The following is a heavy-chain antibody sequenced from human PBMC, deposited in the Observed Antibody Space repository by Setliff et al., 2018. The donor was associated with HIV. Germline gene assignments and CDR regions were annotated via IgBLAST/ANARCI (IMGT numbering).Heavy chain of an antibody. Sequence: ASVKVSCKASGYTFTDYYIHWVRQAPGQGLEWMGWISPSTGDTSSAQEFQGRVTMTRATSVNTAFMELSRLRSDDTAVYYCARADIMTTFGGVPRAFDVWGQGTMVTVSS. CDR3: ARADIMTTFGGVPRAFDV. V-gene: IGHV1-2*02. CDR1: GYTFTDYY. D-gene: IGHD3-16*01. J-gene: IGHJ3*01. CDR2: ISPSTGDT.